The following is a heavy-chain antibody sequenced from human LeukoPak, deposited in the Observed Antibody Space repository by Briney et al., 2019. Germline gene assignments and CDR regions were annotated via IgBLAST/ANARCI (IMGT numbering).Heavy chain of an antibody. D-gene: IGHD1-1*01. CDR1: GYTFTSNY. CDR3: ARGSGERAISFLEDI. CDR2: INPNSGGT. V-gene: IGHV1-2*02. Sequence: ASVKVSCRAFGYTFTSNYMHWVRQAPGQGLEWMGWINPNSGGTNYAQKFQGRVTMTRDTSISTAYMELSRLRSDDTAVYYCARGSGERAISFLEDIWGQGTMVTVSS. J-gene: IGHJ3*02.